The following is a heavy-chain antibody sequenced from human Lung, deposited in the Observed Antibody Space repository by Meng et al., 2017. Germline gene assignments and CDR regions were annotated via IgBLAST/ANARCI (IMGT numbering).Heavy chain of an antibody. CDR3: ARDEDISAAGKLFGDY. V-gene: IGHV1-2*06. CDR2: INPKSGDT. Sequence: QVELVHAGAGVKKPGASVKVSCKPSGYTFPDYYIHWVRRAPGQGLEWMGRINPKSGDTHYAQKFQARVTMTGDTSISTAYMELSGLRSDDTAMYYCARDEDISAAGKLFGDYWGQGTLVTVSS. J-gene: IGHJ4*02. CDR1: GYTFPDYY. D-gene: IGHD6-25*01.